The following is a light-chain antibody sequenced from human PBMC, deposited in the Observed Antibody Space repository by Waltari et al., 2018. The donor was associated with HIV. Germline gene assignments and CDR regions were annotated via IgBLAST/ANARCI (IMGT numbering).Light chain of an antibody. CDR3: QTWGTGIVV. Sequence: QVVLTQSPSASASLGASVKLTCTLSSGHTNYAIAWHQQQPEKGPRYLMRLSTNGSHTKGDGIPVRFSGSSSGAERYLTISGLQSEDEADYYCQTWGTGIVVFGGGTKLTVL. V-gene: IGLV4-69*01. CDR1: SGHTNYA. J-gene: IGLJ2*01. CDR2: LSTNGSH.